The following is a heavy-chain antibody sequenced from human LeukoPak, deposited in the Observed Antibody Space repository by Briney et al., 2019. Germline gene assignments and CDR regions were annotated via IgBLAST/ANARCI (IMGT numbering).Heavy chain of an antibody. CDR1: GGSISSHY. CDR2: ISYIGST. V-gene: IGHV4-59*11. CDR3: ARDANDAFDI. Sequence: SETLSLTCTVSGGSISSHYWSWIRQLPGKGLEWIGYISYIGSTKYNPSLKSRVTISVDTSKNQFSLKVTSVTAADTAVYYCARDANDAFDIWGQGTMVTVSS. J-gene: IGHJ3*02.